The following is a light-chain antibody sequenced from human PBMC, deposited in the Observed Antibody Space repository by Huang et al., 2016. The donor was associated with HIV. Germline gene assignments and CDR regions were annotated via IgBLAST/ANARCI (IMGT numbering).Light chain of an antibody. CDR1: QYINTW. CDR2: DVS. Sequence: DIQMTQSPSTLSASVGDRVTITCRASQYINTWLAWYQQKPGKAPKLLMYDVSSLQSGVPSNFTGSGSGTDFTLTISSLQPDDSATYYYQQYDTYPFTFGQGTKVEI. J-gene: IGKJ2*01. V-gene: IGKV1-5*01. CDR3: QQYDTYPFT.